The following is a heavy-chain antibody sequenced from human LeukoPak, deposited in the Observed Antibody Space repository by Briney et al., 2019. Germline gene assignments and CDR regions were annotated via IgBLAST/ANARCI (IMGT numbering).Heavy chain of an antibody. D-gene: IGHD2-2*01. CDR3: AKVVHGTVAFDI. V-gene: IGHV1-2*02. CDR2: INPNSGGT. Sequence: GASVKVSCKASGYTFTDYYLHWVRQAPGQGLEWMGWINPNSGGTNYAQKFQGRVTMTRDTSISTAYMDLSRLRSDDTAVYYCAKVVHGTVAFDIWGQGTLVTVSS. CDR1: GYTFTDYY. J-gene: IGHJ3*02.